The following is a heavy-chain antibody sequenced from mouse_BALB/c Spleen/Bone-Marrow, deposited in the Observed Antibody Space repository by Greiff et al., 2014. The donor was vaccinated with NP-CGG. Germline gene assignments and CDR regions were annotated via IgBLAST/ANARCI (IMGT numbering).Heavy chain of an antibody. CDR2: IYPGNVNT. CDR1: GYTFTSYY. Sequence: VQLQQSGPELVKPGASVRISCKASGYTFTSYYIHWVKQRPGQGLEWIGWIYPGNVNTKYNEKFKGKATLTADKSSSTAYMRLSSLTSEDSAVYFCARDYYGSSSFAYWGQGTLVTVSA. CDR3: ARDYYGSSSFAY. V-gene: IGHV1S56*01. J-gene: IGHJ3*01. D-gene: IGHD1-1*01.